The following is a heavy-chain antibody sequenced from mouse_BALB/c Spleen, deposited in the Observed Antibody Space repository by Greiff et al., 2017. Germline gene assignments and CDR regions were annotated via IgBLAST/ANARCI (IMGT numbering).Heavy chain of an antibody. CDR1: GFTFSSYG. D-gene: IGHD1-1*01. CDR2: ISSGGSYT. CDR3: ARQGTTVGAMDY. J-gene: IGHJ4*01. V-gene: IGHV5-6*01. Sequence: EVKLVESGGDLVKPGGSLKLSCAASGFTFSSYGMSWVRQTPDKRLEWVATISSGGSYTYYPDSVKGRFTISRDNAKNTLYLQMSSLKSEDTAMYYCARQGTTVGAMDYWGQGTSVTVSS.